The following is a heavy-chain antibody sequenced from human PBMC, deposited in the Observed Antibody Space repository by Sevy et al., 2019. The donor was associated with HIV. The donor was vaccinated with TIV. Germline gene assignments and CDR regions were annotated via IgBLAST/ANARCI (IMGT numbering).Heavy chain of an antibody. CDR1: GFTFSSYG. J-gene: IGHJ6*02. V-gene: IGHV3-30*18. CDR2: ISYDGSNK. Sequence: GGSLRLSCAASGFTFSSYGMHWVRQAPGKGLEWVAVISYDGSNKYYADSVKGRFTISRDNSKNTLYLQMNSLRAEDTAVYYCAKDSVPFYDFWSVYVDVWGQWTTVTVSS. CDR3: AKDSVPFYDFWSVYVDV. D-gene: IGHD3-3*01.